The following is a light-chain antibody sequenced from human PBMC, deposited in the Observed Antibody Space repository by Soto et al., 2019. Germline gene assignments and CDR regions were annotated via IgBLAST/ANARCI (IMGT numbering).Light chain of an antibody. CDR2: DAS. V-gene: IGKV1-5*01. CDR3: QQFHNYPRT. Sequence: DIQMTQSPSTLSASIGDRVTITCRASESIRTWLAWYQHKPGKAPKFLIYDASSLESGVPSRFSGSGSGTEFTLTISNLQPDDSATYFCQQFHNYPRTFGQGTKVEI. J-gene: IGKJ1*01. CDR1: ESIRTW.